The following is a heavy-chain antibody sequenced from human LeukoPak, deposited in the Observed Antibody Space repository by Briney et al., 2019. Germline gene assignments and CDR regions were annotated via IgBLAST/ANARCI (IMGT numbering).Heavy chain of an antibody. V-gene: IGHV1-18*01. CDR3: ARDRGRYYDSRGFYWGYYFDS. J-gene: IGHJ4*02. D-gene: IGHD3-22*01. CDR1: GYTFTSYG. Sequence: ASVKVSCKASGYTFTSYGISWVRQAPGQGLEWMGWISAYNGNTNYAQKLHGRVTMTTDTSTSTAYMELRSLISDDTAVYYCARDRGRYYDSRGFYWGYYFDSWGQGILVTVST. CDR2: ISAYNGNT.